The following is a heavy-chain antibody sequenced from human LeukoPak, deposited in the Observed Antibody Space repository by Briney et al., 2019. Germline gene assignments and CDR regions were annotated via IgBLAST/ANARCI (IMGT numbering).Heavy chain of an antibody. Sequence: ASVKVSCKASGYTFTGYYMHWVRQAPGQGLEWMGWINPNSGGTNYAQKFQGRVTMTRDTSISTDYMELSRLRSDDTAVYYCARVLYYGSDLYYFDYWGQGTLVTVSS. J-gene: IGHJ4*02. CDR2: INPNSGGT. V-gene: IGHV1-2*02. CDR1: GYTFTGYY. D-gene: IGHD3-10*01. CDR3: ARVLYYGSDLYYFDY.